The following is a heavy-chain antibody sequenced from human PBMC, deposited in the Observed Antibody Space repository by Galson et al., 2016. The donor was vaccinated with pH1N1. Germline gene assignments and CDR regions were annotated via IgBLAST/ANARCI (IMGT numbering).Heavy chain of an antibody. J-gene: IGHJ3*02. CDR1: GFTFSDYY. CDR2: SRNKAKSYTT. Sequence: SLRLSCAASGFTFSDYYMDWVRQAPGKGLEWVGRSRNKAKSYTTEYAASVQGRFTISRDESKNSLYLQMNSLKSEDTAIYYCARGSHSFDIWGQGTMVTVSS. CDR3: ARGSHSFDI. V-gene: IGHV3-72*01.